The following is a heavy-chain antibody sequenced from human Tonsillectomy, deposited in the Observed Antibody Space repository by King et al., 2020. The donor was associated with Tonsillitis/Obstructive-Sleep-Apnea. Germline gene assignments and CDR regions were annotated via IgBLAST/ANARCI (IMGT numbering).Heavy chain of an antibody. CDR2: ISGSVGTT. CDR3: AKGSSGWYENFLH. V-gene: IGHV3-23*04. D-gene: IGHD6-19*01. J-gene: IGHJ1*01. Sequence: QLVQSGGDLVQPGGSLRLSCVASGFTFSSYAMSWFRQAPGKGLEWVSAISGSVGTTNYSDSVQGRFTISRDNSKNTLYLQMNSLRAEDTAVYYCAKGSSGWYENFLHWGQGTLVTVSS. CDR1: GFTFSSYA.